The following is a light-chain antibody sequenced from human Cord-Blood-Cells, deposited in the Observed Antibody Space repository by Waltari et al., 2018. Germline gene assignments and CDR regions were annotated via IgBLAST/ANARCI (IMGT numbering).Light chain of an antibody. CDR2: EVS. V-gene: IGLV2-8*01. Sequence: HSVTISCTGTSSNVGGYNYVSWYQQHPGKAPKLMIYEVSKRPSGVPYRFSGSKSGNTASLTGSGLQAEDESDYYCSAYAGSNNWVFGGGTKLTVL. CDR1: SSNVGGYNY. CDR3: SAYAGSNNWV. J-gene: IGLJ3*02.